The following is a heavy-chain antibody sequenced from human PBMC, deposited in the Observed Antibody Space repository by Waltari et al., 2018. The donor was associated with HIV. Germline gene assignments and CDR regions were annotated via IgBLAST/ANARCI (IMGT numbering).Heavy chain of an antibody. Sequence: ELRLVVSGGGLVNPGGSLRLACVVPGFCFRRYRLKWVRQAPGKGLEWVSSISGPSDYIYYVDSVKGRFTVSRDNAKNSLYLQMNSLRAEDSAIYYCARDLSYYYGMDVWGPGTTVIVSS. CDR1: GFCFRRYR. CDR3: ARDLSYYYGMDV. CDR2: ISGPSDYI. J-gene: IGHJ6*02. V-gene: IGHV3-21*01.